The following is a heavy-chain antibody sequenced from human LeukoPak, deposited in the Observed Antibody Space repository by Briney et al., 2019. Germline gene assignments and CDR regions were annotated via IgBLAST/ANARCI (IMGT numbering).Heavy chain of an antibody. CDR2: IYTSGST. D-gene: IGHD6-6*01. CDR1: GGSISSGSYY. J-gene: IGHJ5*02. Sequence: SSETLSLTCTVSGGSISSGSYYWSWIRQPAGKGLEWIGRIYTSGSTNYNPSLKSRVTISVDTSKNQFSLKLSSVTAADTAVYYCARAQGYSSSLMGWFDPWGQGTLVTVSS. V-gene: IGHV4-61*02. CDR3: ARAQGYSSSLMGWFDP.